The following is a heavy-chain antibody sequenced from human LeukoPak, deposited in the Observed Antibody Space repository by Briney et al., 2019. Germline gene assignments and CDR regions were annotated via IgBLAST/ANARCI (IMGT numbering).Heavy chain of an antibody. CDR1: GFTFDDYA. J-gene: IGHJ3*02. V-gene: IGHV3-9*01. D-gene: IGHD6-6*01. CDR3: AKDMHSSSPAGAFDI. CDR2: ISWNSGSI. Sequence: GGSLRLSXAASGFTFDDYAMHWVRQAPGKGLEWVSGISWNSGSIGYADSVKGRFTISRDNAKNSLYLQMNSLRAEDTALYYCAKDMHSSSPAGAFDIWGQGTMVTVSS.